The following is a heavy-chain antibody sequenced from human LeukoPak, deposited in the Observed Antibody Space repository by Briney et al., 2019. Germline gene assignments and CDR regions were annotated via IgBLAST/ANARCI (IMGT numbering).Heavy chain of an antibody. J-gene: IGHJ5*02. D-gene: IGHD1-26*01. CDR2: ISGSGGST. Sequence: QPGGSLRLSCAASGFTFSRYAMSWVRQAPGKGLEWVSGISGSGGSTYYADSVRGRFTISRDNSKNTLYLQMNILRAEDTAVYYCAKDGRVPPSGWFDPWGQGTLVTVSS. CDR3: AKDGRVPPSGWFDP. V-gene: IGHV3-23*01. CDR1: GFTFSRYA.